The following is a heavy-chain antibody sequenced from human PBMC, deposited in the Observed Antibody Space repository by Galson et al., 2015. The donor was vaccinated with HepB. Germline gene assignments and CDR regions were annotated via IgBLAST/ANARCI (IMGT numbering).Heavy chain of an antibody. Sequence: LRLSCAASGFTFSSYAMHWVRRAPGKGLEWVAVISYDGSNKYYADSVKGRFTISRDNSKNTLYLQMNSLRAEDTAVYYCARDASRDGYNYQVGYWGQGTLVTVSS. CDR1: GFTFSSYA. CDR2: ISYDGSNK. CDR3: ARDASRDGYNYQVGY. D-gene: IGHD5-24*01. J-gene: IGHJ4*02. V-gene: IGHV3-30-3*01.